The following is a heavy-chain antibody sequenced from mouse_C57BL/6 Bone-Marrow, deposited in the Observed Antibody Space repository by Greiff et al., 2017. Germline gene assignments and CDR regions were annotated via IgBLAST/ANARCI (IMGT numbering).Heavy chain of an antibody. CDR2: IYPRSGNT. CDR3: ARRRGFGWFAY. J-gene: IGHJ3*01. V-gene: IGHV1-81*01. Sequence: QVQLQQSGAELARPGASVKLSCKASGYTFTSYGISWVKQRTGQGLEWIGEIYPRSGNTYYNEKFKGKATLTADKSSSTAYMELRSLTSEDSAVYLCARRRGFGWFAYWGQGTLVTVSA. CDR1: GYTFTSYG.